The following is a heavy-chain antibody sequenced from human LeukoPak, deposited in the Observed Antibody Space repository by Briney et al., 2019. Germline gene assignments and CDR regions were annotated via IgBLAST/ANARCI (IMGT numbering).Heavy chain of an antibody. CDR2: INHSGST. CDR3: ASTSGSYYNWYFDL. D-gene: IGHD1-26*01. V-gene: IGHV4-34*01. J-gene: IGHJ2*01. CDR1: GGSFSGCY. Sequence: SETLSLTCAVYGGSFSGCYWSWIRQPPGKGLEWIGEINHSGSTNYNPSLKSRVTISVDTSKNQFSLKLSSVTAADTAVYYCASTSGSYYNWYFDLWGRGTLVTVSS.